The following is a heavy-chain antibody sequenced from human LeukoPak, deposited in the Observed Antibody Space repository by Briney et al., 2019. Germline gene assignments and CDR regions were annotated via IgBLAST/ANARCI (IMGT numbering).Heavy chain of an antibody. CDR2: ISYDGSNK. CDR1: GFTFSSYG. V-gene: IGHV3-30*03. D-gene: IGHD2-15*01. J-gene: IGHJ4*02. Sequence: GRSLRLSCAASGFTFSSYGMHWVRQAPGKGLEWVAVISYDGSNKYYADSVKGRFTISRDNSKNTLYLQMNSLRSEDTAVYYCASQGGPYCSGGSCYSGHDYWGQGTLVTVSS. CDR3: ASQGGPYCSGGSCYSGHDY.